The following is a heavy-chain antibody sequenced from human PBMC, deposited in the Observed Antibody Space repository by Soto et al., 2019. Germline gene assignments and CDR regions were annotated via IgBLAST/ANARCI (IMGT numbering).Heavy chain of an antibody. J-gene: IGHJ4*02. Sequence: SETLSLTCAVYGESFSGYYWSWIRQLPGKGLEWIGEIHDSGSTNYNPSLKSRLIISVDTSRNQFSLKLSSVTAADTAVYYCARGVRRPSSWYSVYWGQGTLVTVSS. CDR1: GESFSGYY. D-gene: IGHD6-13*01. CDR2: IHDSGST. V-gene: IGHV4-34*01. CDR3: ARGVRRPSSWYSVY.